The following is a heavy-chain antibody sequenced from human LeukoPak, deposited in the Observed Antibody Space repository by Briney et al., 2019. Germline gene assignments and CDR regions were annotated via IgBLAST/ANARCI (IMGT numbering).Heavy chain of an antibody. V-gene: IGHV1-18*01. Sequence: ASVKVSCKASGYTFTSYGISWVRQAPGQGLEWMGWISTYNGNTNYAQKLQGRVTMTTDTSTSTAYMELRSLRSDDTAVYYCARDLADSSGWFFDYWGQGTLVTVSS. D-gene: IGHD6-19*01. CDR3: ARDLADSSGWFFDY. J-gene: IGHJ4*02. CDR1: GYTFTSYG. CDR2: ISTYNGNT.